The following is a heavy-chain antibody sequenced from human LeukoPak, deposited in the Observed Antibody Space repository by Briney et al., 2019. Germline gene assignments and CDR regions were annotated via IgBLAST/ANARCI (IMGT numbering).Heavy chain of an antibody. J-gene: IGHJ5*02. CDR3: ARSNSPLLAFHSSSRRFNWFDP. CDR1: GGSFSGYY. D-gene: IGHD6-13*01. Sequence: SETLSLTCAVYGGSFSGYYWSWMRQPPGKGLEWIGEVNHSGSTNYNPSLKSRVTISVDTSKNQFSLKLSSVTAADTAVYYCARSNSPLLAFHSSSRRFNWFDPWGQGTLVTVSS. CDR2: VNHSGST. V-gene: IGHV4-34*01.